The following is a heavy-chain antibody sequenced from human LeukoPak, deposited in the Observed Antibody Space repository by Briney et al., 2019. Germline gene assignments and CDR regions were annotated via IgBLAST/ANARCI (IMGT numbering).Heavy chain of an antibody. CDR3: RSGDGYNYDY. V-gene: IGHV1-69*05. J-gene: IGHJ4*02. CDR1: GYTFTGYY. D-gene: IGHD5-24*01. Sequence: ASVKVSCKASGYTFTGYYMHWVRQAPGQGLEWMGGIIPIFGTANYAQKFQGRVTITTDESTSTAYMELSSLRSEDTAVYYCRSGDGYNYDYWGQGTLVTVSS. CDR2: IIPIFGTA.